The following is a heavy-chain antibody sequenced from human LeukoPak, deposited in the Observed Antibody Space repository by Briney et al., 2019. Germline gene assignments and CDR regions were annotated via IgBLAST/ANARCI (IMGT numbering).Heavy chain of an antibody. D-gene: IGHD2-15*01. Sequence: SETLSLTCTVSGGSISSYYWSWIRQPPGKGLEWIGYIYYSGSTNYNPSLKSRVTISVDTSKNQFSLKLSSVTAADTAVYYCARGPYCSGGSCYYGRRYFQHWGQGTLVTVSS. CDR1: GGSISSYY. CDR3: ARGPYCSGGSCYYGRRYFQH. V-gene: IGHV4-59*12. CDR2: IYYSGST. J-gene: IGHJ1*01.